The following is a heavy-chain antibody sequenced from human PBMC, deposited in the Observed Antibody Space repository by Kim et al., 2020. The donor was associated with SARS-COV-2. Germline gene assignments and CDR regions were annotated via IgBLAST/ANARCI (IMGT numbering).Heavy chain of an antibody. Sequence: KRYSPSLNSRLTITKDTSKNQVVLTMTNMDPVDTATYYCAHATTAASSDYWGQGTLVTVSS. V-gene: IGHV2-5*01. D-gene: IGHD1-1*01. J-gene: IGHJ4*02. CDR2: K. CDR3: AHATTAASSDY.